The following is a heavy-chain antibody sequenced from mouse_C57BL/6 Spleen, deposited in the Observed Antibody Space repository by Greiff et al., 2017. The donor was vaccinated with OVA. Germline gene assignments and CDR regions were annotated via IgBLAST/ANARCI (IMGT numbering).Heavy chain of an antibody. CDR2: INPSTGGT. D-gene: IGHD1-1*01. CDR1: GYSFTGYY. V-gene: IGHV1-42*01. J-gene: IGHJ2*01. Sequence: EVMLVESGPELVKPGASVKISCKASGYSFTGYYMNWVKQSPEKSLEWIGEINPSTGGTTYNQKFKAKATLTVDKSSSTAYMQLKSLTSEDSAVYYCARGHYGSSRFDYWGQGTTLTVSS. CDR3: ARGHYGSSRFDY.